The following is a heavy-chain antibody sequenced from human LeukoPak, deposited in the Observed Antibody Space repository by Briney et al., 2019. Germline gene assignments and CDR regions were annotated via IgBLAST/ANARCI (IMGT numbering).Heavy chain of an antibody. CDR1: GGSFSRYP. V-gene: IGHV1-69*04. CDR2: IIPILGIS. D-gene: IGHD3-22*01. Sequence: SVKVSCKASGGSFSRYPINWVRQAPGQGLEWLGRIIPILGISNYAQKLQDRVTITADKSTSTAYMELRSLRSEDTAVYYCARDRTHYYYDRSGYYHQDAFDIWGQGTMVTVSS. J-gene: IGHJ3*02. CDR3: ARDRTHYYYDRSGYYHQDAFDI.